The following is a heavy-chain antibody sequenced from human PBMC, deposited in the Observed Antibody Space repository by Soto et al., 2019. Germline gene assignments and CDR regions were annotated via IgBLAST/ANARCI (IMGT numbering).Heavy chain of an antibody. J-gene: IGHJ6*02. CDR3: AKSRDAYNFYFYYGMDV. CDR2: ILYDGSNK. CDR1: GFTFSNYG. V-gene: IGHV3-30*18. D-gene: IGHD1-1*01. Sequence: GGSLRLSCAASGFTFSNYGMHWVRQTPGKGLEWVALILYDGSNKYYADSVKGRFTISRDNSKNTLYLQVSSLRAEDTAVYYCAKSRDAYNFYFYYGMDVCGQGPSVTVYS.